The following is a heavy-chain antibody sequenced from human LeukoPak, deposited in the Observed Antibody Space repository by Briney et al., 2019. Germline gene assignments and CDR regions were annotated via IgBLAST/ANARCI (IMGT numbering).Heavy chain of an antibody. D-gene: IGHD1-26*01. CDR3: ARADGGSYGEDY. J-gene: IGHJ4*02. V-gene: IGHV1-8*01. CDR1: GYTFTSYD. Sequence: AASVKVSCKASGYTFTSYDINWVRHATGQGLEWMGWMSPNSGDTGYAQKFQGRVTMTRDTSISTAYMELTSLRSDDTAVYYCARADGGSYGEDYWGQGTLVTVSS. CDR2: MSPNSGDT.